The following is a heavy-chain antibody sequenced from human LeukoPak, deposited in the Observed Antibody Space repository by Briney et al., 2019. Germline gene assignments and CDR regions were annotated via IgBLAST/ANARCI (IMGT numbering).Heavy chain of an antibody. CDR2: ISYDGSNK. CDR3: ARGGIRYNWNFGSFDI. J-gene: IGHJ3*02. V-gene: IGHV3-30*03. Sequence: GSLRLSCAASGFTFSSYGMHWVRQAPGKGLEWVAVISYDGSNKYYADSVKGRFTISRDNSKNTLYLQMNSLRAEDTAVYYCARGGIRYNWNFGSFDIWGQGTMVTVSS. D-gene: IGHD1-7*01. CDR1: GFTFSSYG.